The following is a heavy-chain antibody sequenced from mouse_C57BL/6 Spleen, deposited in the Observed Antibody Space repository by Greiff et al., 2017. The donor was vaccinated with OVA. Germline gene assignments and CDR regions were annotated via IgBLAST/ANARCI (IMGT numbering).Heavy chain of an antibody. Sequence: EVQLQQSGAELVRPGASVKLSCTASGFNIKDDYMHWVKQRPEQGLEWIGWIDPENGDTEYASKFQGKATITADTSSNTAYLQLSSLTSEDTAVYYGTTHGSRTEWYFEVWGTGTTVTVSS. CDR1: GFNIKDDY. CDR2: IDPENGDT. D-gene: IGHD1-1*01. V-gene: IGHV14-4*01. CDR3: TTHGSRTEWYFEV. J-gene: IGHJ1*03.